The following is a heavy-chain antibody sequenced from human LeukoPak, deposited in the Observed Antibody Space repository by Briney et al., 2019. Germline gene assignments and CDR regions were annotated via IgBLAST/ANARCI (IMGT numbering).Heavy chain of an antibody. J-gene: IGHJ5*02. V-gene: IGHV3-30*14. CDR1: GFTFSSYA. CDR3: ARAGRRITIFGVDPDDWFDP. CDR2: ISYDGSNK. D-gene: IGHD3-3*01. Sequence: PGGSLRLSCAASGFTFSSYAMHWVRQAPGKGLEWVAVISYDGSNKYYADSVKGRFTISRDNSKNTLYLQMGSLRAEDMAVYYCARAGRRITIFGVDPDDWFDPWGQGTLVTVSS.